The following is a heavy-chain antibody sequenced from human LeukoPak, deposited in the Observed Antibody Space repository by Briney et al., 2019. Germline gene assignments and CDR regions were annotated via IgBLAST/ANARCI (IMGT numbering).Heavy chain of an antibody. Sequence: SETLSLTCTVSGGSTSGRGFYWAWIRQHPRKGLEWLGHIFNSGTTHYNPSLESRLSISLDTSMNQVFLQVDSVTAADTAVYYCARVRHSRLWFGETRPYYYYGLDVWGQGTTVTVSS. D-gene: IGHD3-10*01. V-gene: IGHV4-31*03. CDR2: IFNSGTT. CDR3: ARVRHSRLWFGETRPYYYYGLDV. J-gene: IGHJ6*02. CDR1: GGSTSGRGFY.